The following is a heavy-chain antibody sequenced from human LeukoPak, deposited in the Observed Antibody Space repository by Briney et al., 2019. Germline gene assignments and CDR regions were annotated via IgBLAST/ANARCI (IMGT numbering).Heavy chain of an antibody. CDR1: GGSISSGGYS. CDR2: IYHSGST. Sequence: PSQTLSLTCAVSGGSISSGGYSWSWIRQPPGKGLEWIGYIYHSGSTYYNPSLKSRVTISVDRSKNQFSLKLSSVTAADTAVYYCARHVGAVAGILFDYWGQGTLVTVSS. V-gene: IGHV4-30-2*01. CDR3: ARHVGAVAGILFDY. J-gene: IGHJ4*02. D-gene: IGHD6-19*01.